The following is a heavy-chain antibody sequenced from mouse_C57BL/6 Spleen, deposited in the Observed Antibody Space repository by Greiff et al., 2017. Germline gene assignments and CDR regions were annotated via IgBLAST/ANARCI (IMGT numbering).Heavy chain of an antibody. CDR1: GYAFRSYW. CDR3: ARTPYDYDGGYYFDY. J-gene: IGHJ2*01. D-gene: IGHD2-4*01. Sequence: VQLQQSGAELVKPGASVKISCKASGYAFRSYWMNWVKQRPGKGLEWIGQIYPGDGDTNYNGKFKGKATLTADKSSSTAYMQLSSLTSEDSAVYFCARTPYDYDGGYYFDYWGQGTTLTVSS. V-gene: IGHV1-80*01. CDR2: IYPGDGDT.